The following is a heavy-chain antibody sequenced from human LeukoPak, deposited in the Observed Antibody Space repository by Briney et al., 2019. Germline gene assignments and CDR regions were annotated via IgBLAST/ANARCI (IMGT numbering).Heavy chain of an antibody. Sequence: SGPTLVKPTQTLTLTCTFSRFSLSTSGVCVGWIRQPPGKALEWLALIYWDDDKRYSPSLKSRLTITKDTSKNQVVLTMTNMDPVDTATYYCAHRLDSDWAFDYWGQGTLVTVSS. J-gene: IGHJ4*02. CDR3: AHRLDSDWAFDY. V-gene: IGHV2-5*02. CDR2: IYWDDDK. CDR1: RFSLSTSGVC. D-gene: IGHD6-19*01.